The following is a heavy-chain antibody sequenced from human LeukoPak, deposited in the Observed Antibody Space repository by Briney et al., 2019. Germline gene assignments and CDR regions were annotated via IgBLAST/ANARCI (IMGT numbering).Heavy chain of an antibody. CDR1: GFTFSTYT. J-gene: IGHJ4*02. CDR3: AIDPNWGTHS. Sequence: PGGSLRLSYAASGFTFSTYTMYWVRHPPGKRLEWVSIIGSSGGGIHYADSVKGRFTISRDNSKNALYLQMNSLRVEDTAVYYCAIDPNWGTHSWGQGVLVTVSS. V-gene: IGHV3-23*01. D-gene: IGHD7-27*01. CDR2: IGSSGGGI.